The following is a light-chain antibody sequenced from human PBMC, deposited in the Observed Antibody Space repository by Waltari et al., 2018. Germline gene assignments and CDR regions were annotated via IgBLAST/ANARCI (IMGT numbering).Light chain of an antibody. CDR2: DVS. CDR1: SSDIGGYDY. J-gene: IGLJ2*01. Sequence: HSALTQPASVSGSPGQSIITSCTGTSSDIGGYDYVSWYQQHPGKAPKLMIYDVSKRPSGVSNRFSASKSGDTASLTISGLQTEDEADYYCSSYTSISTSVIFGGGTKVTVL. V-gene: IGLV2-14*03. CDR3: SSYTSISTSVI.